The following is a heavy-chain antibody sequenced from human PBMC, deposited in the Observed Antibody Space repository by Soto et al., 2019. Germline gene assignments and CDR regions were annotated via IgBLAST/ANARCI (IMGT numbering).Heavy chain of an antibody. J-gene: IGHJ4*02. V-gene: IGHV1-3*01. Sequence: GASVKVSCKASGYTFTGYAMHWVRQAPGQRLEWMGWINAGNGNTKYSQKFQGRVTITRDTSASTAYMELSSLRSEDTAVYYCARAVAVAADFDYGGQGTLVTVSS. D-gene: IGHD6-19*01. CDR3: ARAVAVAADFDY. CDR1: GYTFTGYA. CDR2: INAGNGNT.